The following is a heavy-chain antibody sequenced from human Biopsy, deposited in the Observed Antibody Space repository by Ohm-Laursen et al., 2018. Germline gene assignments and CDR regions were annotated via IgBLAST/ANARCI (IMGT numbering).Heavy chain of an antibody. CDR2: ISYSGST. Sequence: GTLSLTCSVSGGSISSSYWSWIRQPPGKGLEWIGYISYSGSTSYNPSLKSRLTISADTSKNQLSLTLSSLTAADTAVYFCAKQWSYYESFTQHYRGDFDYWGQGTLVIVSS. J-gene: IGHJ4*02. CDR1: GGSISSSY. V-gene: IGHV4-59*08. D-gene: IGHD3-16*01. CDR3: AKQWSYYESFTQHYRGDFDY.